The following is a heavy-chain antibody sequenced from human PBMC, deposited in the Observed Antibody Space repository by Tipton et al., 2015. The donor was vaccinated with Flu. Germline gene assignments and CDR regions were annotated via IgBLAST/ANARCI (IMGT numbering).Heavy chain of an antibody. D-gene: IGHD3-10*01. CDR3: ARAGPSSGLNY. V-gene: IGHV4-59*01. Sequence: TLSLTCTVSGGSISSYYWSWIRQPPGKGLEWIGYIYYSGSTNYNPSLKSRVTISVDTSKNQFSLKLSSVTAADTAVYYCARAGPSSGLNYWGQGTLVTVSS. J-gene: IGHJ4*02. CDR2: IYYSGST. CDR1: GGSISSYY.